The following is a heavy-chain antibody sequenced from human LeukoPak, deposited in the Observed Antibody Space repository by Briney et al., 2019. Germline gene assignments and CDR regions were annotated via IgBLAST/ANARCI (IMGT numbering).Heavy chain of an antibody. CDR3: ARGKTIDY. D-gene: IGHD1-1*01. J-gene: IGHJ4*02. CDR1: DYMLTSFG. CDR2: SIGYRGKA. V-gene: IGHV1-18*01. Sequence: ASVKVSCKVPDYMLTSFGVSWVRQAPGQGLEWIGWSIGYRGKANYAQKLQDRITMTTDLSASTVYMELKSLTSDDTAISYCARGKTIDYWGQGTLVTVSS.